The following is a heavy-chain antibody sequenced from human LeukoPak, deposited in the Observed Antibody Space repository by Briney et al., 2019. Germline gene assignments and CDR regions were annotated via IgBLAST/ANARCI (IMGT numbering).Heavy chain of an antibody. D-gene: IGHD3-10*02. Sequence: GGSPRPSCAASGFTFSTYSMNWVRQAPGKGLEWLSSISSGGMWIYYADSLKGRFTISRDNAKNSLYLQMNSLRAEDTAVYYCAELGITMIGGVWGKGTTVTISS. J-gene: IGHJ6*04. CDR2: ISSGGMWI. V-gene: IGHV3-21*01. CDR1: GFTFSTYS. CDR3: AELGITMIGGV.